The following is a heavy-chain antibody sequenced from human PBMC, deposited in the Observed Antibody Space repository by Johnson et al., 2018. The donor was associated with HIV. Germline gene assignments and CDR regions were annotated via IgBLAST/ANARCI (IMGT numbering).Heavy chain of an antibody. D-gene: IGHD3-10*01. CDR1: GFTFSSHA. V-gene: IGHV3-7*03. CDR2: IKEDGSEK. Sequence: VQLVESGGGVVQPGGSLRLSCAASGFTFSSHAMSWVRQAPGKGLEWVANIKEDGSEKYYVDSVRGRFTISRDNAKNSLYLQMNSLRAEDTAVYYCARPIARGASDIWGQGTMVTVSS. CDR3: ARPIARGASDI. J-gene: IGHJ3*02.